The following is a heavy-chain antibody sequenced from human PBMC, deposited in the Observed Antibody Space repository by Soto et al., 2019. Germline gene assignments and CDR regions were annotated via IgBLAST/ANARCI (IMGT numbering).Heavy chain of an antibody. CDR3: ARGNGIVVVPAANYYYYYYMDF. Sequence: ASVKVSCKASGYTFTSYYINWVRQATGQGLEWMGWMNPNSGNTGYAQKFQGRVTMTRNTSISTAYMELSSLRSEDTAVYYCARGNGIVVVPAANYYYYYYMDFWGKGTTVTGSS. J-gene: IGHJ6*03. CDR2: MNPNSGNT. CDR1: GYTFTSYY. D-gene: IGHD2-2*01. V-gene: IGHV1-8*01.